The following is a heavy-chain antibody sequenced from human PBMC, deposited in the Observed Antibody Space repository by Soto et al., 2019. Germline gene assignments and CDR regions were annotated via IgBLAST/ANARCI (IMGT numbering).Heavy chain of an antibody. V-gene: IGHV3-33*01. J-gene: IGHJ4*02. CDR1: GFTFSSYG. D-gene: IGHD6-13*01. Sequence: GGSLRLSCAASGFTFSSYGMHWVRQAPGKGLEWVAVIWYDGSNKYYADSVKGRFTISRDNSKNTLYLQMNSLRAEGTAVYYCARAGIAAAGYFDYWGQGTLVTVSS. CDR2: IWYDGSNK. CDR3: ARAGIAAAGYFDY.